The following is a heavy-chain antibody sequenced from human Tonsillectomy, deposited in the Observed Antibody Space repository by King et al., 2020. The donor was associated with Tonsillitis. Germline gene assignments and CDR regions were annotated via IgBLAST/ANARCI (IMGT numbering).Heavy chain of an antibody. CDR1: GYTFTGYY. J-gene: IGHJ4*02. Sequence: VQLVQSGAEVKKPGASVKVSCKASGYTFTGYYMNWVRQAPGQGLEWVGWINPNSGGTNYAQKFQGRVTMTREPSISTAYMELSRLRSDDTAGYYCALMGRYSSSRIDYWGQGTLVTVSS. CDR3: ALMGRYSSSRIDY. CDR2: INPNSGGT. V-gene: IGHV1-2*02. D-gene: IGHD6-19*01.